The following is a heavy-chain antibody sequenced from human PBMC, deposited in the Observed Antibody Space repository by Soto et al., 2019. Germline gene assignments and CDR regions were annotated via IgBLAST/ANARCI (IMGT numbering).Heavy chain of an antibody. CDR3: ARDTYYDFWSGLYYYGMEV. CDR1: GGSTSSCY. CDR2: TYYSGST. V-gene: IGHV4-59*01. D-gene: IGHD3-3*01. J-gene: IGHJ6*01. Sequence: SETLSLTCTVSGGSTSSCYWSGIRQPPGQGLGWIGYTYYSGSTNYNPSLKSRVTISVDTSKHQLSMKLSSVTAADTAVYYCARDTYYDFWSGLYYYGMEVCGQGTTVT.